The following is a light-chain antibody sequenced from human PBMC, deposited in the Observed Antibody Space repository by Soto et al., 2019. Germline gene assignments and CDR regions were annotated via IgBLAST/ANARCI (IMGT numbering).Light chain of an antibody. CDR1: SSDVGGYNS. V-gene: IGLV2-14*01. CDR3: NSYRHSTTLV. J-gene: IGLJ1*01. CDR2: EVS. Sequence: QSALTQPASVSGPPGQSITISCTGTSSDVGGYNSVSWFQQHPSKAPKLIIYEVSHRPSGVSIRFSGSKSGNTASLTISGLQAEDEADYYCNSYRHSTTLVFGTGTKATVL.